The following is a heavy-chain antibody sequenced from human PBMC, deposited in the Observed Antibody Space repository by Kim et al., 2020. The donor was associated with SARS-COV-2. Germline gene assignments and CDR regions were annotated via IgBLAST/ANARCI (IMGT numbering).Heavy chain of an antibody. D-gene: IGHD2-2*02. CDR2: INPNSGGT. CDR1: GYTFTGYY. CDR3: AIGPLDLPAAIDYYYGLDV. Sequence: ASVKVSCKASGYTFTGYYMHWLRQAPGQGLEWMGWINPNSGGTNYAQKFQGWVTMTRDTSISTAYMELSRLRSDDTAVYYCAIGPLDLPAAIDYYYGLDVWGQGTTVTVSS. J-gene: IGHJ6*02. V-gene: IGHV1-2*04.